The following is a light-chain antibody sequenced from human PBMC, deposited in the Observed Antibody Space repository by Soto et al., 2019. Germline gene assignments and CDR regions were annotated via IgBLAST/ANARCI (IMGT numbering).Light chain of an antibody. V-gene: IGKV3-15*01. J-gene: IGKJ1*01. CDR3: QQYNNWPPWT. Sequence: EIVMTQSPATLSVSPGERATLSCRASQSVSGNLAWYQQKPGQPPRLLIYAASSRPTGIPARFSGSGSGTEFTLTISSLQSEDFVVYYCQQYNNWPPWTFGQGTKVEIK. CDR2: AAS. CDR1: QSVSGN.